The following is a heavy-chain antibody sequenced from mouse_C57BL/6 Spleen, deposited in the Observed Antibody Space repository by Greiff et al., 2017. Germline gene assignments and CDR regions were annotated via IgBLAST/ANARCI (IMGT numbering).Heavy chain of an antibody. D-gene: IGHD1-1*01. CDR1: GFSLTSYG. CDR3: AKGDYGSGGLFDY. J-gene: IGHJ2*01. Sequence: QVQLQQSGPGLVQPSQSLSITCTVSGFSLTSYGVHWVRQSPGKGLEWLGVIWRGGSTDYNAAFMSRLSITKDNSKSQVFFKMNSLQADDTAIYYCAKGDYGSGGLFDYGGQGTTLTVSS. V-gene: IGHV2-5*01. CDR2: IWRGGST.